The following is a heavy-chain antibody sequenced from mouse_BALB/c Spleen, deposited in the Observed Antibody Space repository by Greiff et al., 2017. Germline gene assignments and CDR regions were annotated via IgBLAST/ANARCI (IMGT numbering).Heavy chain of an antibody. Sequence: VKLMESGPGLVAPSQSLSITCTVSGFSLTGYGVNWVRQPPGKGLEWLGMIWGDGSTDYNSALKSRLSISKDNSKSQVFLKMNSLQTDDTARYYCASFFHYGSSPYYAMDYWGQGTSVTVSS. V-gene: IGHV2-6-7*01. D-gene: IGHD1-1*01. J-gene: IGHJ4*01. CDR2: IWGDGST. CDR3: ASFFHYGSSPYYAMDY. CDR1: GFSLTGYG.